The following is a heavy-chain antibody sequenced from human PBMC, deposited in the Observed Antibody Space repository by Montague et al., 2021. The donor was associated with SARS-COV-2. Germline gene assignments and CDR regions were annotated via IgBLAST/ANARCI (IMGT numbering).Heavy chain of an antibody. CDR1: GGSFSGYY. V-gene: IGHV4-34*01. Sequence: SETLSLTCAVYGGSFSGYYWSWIRQPPGKGLEWIGEINHSGSTNYNPSLKSRGTISVDTSKNQFSLKLSSVTAADTAVSYCARVRYYGSGTSLGMDVWGQGTTVTVSS. CDR2: INHSGST. J-gene: IGHJ6*02. CDR3: ARVRYYGSGTSLGMDV. D-gene: IGHD3-10*01.